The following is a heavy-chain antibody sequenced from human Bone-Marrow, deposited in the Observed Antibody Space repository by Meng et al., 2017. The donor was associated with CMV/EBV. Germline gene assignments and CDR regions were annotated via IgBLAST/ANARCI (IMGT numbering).Heavy chain of an antibody. Sequence: GGSLRRSCAASGFTFSSYSMNWVRQAPGKGLEWVSSISSSSSYIYYADSVKGRFTISRDNAKNSLYLQMNSLRAEDTAVYYCARESDSSGYYYVAFDILGQGTMVTVSS. D-gene: IGHD3-22*01. CDR2: ISSSSSYI. J-gene: IGHJ3*02. CDR3: ARESDSSGYYYVAFDI. V-gene: IGHV3-21*01. CDR1: GFTFSSYS.